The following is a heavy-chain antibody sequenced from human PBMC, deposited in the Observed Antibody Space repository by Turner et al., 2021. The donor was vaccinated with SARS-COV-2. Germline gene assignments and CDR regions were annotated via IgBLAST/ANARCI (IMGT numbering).Heavy chain of an antibody. CDR2: ISYDGSNK. Sequence: QVQLVESGGVVVQPGRSLRLSSAASGFTFSNYAMHWVRQAPGKGLEWVALISYDGSNKYYADSVKGRFTISRDNSKNTLYLQMNSLRAEDTAVYYCALSPGGYSSSWYYFDYWGQGTLVTVSS. CDR1: GFTFSNYA. J-gene: IGHJ4*02. CDR3: ALSPGGYSSSWYYFDY. V-gene: IGHV3-30-3*01. D-gene: IGHD6-13*01.